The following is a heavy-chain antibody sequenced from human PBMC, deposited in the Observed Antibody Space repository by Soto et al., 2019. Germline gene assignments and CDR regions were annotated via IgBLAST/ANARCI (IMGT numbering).Heavy chain of an antibody. J-gene: IGHJ6*02. CDR2: IGVHKGKT. Sequence: QEQLVQSGGEVKKPGASVRVSCKASGYTFTKYGITWVRQAPGQGLQWMEWIGVHKGKTNYARKLQGRVIMTADTSASTAYIALRCLRTDDTAVYYCSRARYCTSPSCYNHYYYGMDIWGQATTVSVSS. CDR1: GYTFTKYG. D-gene: IGHD2-2*02. V-gene: IGHV1-18*04. CDR3: SRARYCTSPSCYNHYYYGMDI.